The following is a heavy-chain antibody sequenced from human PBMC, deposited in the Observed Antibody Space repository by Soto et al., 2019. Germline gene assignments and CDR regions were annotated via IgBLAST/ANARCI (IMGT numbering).Heavy chain of an antibody. V-gene: IGHV3-33*01. CDR3: ARDQGLYSSGWDDAFDI. Sequence: GGSLRLSCAASGFTFSSYGMHWVRQAPGKGLEWVAVIWYDGSNKYYADSVKGRFTISRDNSKNTLYLQMNSLRAEDTAVYYCARDQGLYSSGWDDAFDIWGQGTMVTVSS. D-gene: IGHD6-19*01. J-gene: IGHJ3*02. CDR2: IWYDGSNK. CDR1: GFTFSSYG.